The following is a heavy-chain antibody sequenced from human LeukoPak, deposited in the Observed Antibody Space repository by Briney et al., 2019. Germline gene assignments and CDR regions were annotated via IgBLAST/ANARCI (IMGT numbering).Heavy chain of an antibody. CDR1: RHTFTNYG. V-gene: IGHV1-3*04. CDR3: ARVPLHDASGRYYPH. D-gene: IGHD3-22*01. J-gene: IGHJ1*01. Sequence: ASVKVSCKTSRHTFTNYGMHWVRQAPRQSLEWMGRTNTGNVNTKSSQKFQDRVALTRDTSASTAYMELNSLSSEDTAVYYCARVPLHDASGRYYPHWGQGTLVTVSS. CDR2: TNTGNVNT.